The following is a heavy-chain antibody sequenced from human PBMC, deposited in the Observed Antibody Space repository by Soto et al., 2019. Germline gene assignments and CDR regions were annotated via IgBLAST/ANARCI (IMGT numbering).Heavy chain of an antibody. CDR2: VNHGGTS. V-gene: IGHV4-34*01. J-gene: IGHJ5*01. Sequence: ESPGKGLEWIGEVNHGGTSNYNPSLKSRAIISVDTSKNQFSLKLTSVTAEDTALYFCAFLSCLRSGDLLHPFDAWGQ. CDR3: AFLSCLRSGDLLHPFDA. D-gene: IGHD3-10*01.